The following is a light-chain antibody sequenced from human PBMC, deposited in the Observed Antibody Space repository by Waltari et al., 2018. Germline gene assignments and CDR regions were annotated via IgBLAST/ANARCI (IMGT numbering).Light chain of an antibody. CDR1: NLQYKY. J-gene: IGLJ2*01. V-gene: IGLV3-1*01. CDR2: RDI. Sequence: YEMTQPPSVSVSPGQTASITCSGDNLQYKYVYWYQHKPGKSPLLILYRDIERPSGIPERFSGSNSGNTATLTISETQAMDEADYYWQAWDTSTGVVFGGGTKLTVL. CDR3: QAWDTSTGVV.